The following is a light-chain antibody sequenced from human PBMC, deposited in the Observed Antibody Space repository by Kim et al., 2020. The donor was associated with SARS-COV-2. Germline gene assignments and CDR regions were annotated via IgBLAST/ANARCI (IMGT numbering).Light chain of an antibody. J-gene: IGKJ3*01. Sequence: DSQMTQSPSTLSASVGDRVTITCRASQSISTWLAWYQQKPGRAPKLLIHDASVLESGVPSRFSGSGSGTEFTLTISSLQPDDFATYYGQQNDGYFGPGTKVDIK. V-gene: IGKV1-5*01. CDR3: QQNDGY. CDR1: QSISTW. CDR2: DAS.